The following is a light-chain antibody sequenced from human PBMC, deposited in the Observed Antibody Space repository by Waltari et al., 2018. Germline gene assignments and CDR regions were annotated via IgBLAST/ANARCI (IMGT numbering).Light chain of an antibody. Sequence: QSVLTQPPSVSAAPGQKVTISCPGGSSNIGRNYVSWYQHLPGTAPKLLIYDNYGRPSGIPDRFSGSQSGTSATLGITGLQTGDEADYYCGTWDNSLSVYVFGTGTKVTVL. J-gene: IGLJ1*01. CDR3: GTWDNSLSVYV. CDR1: SSNIGRNY. V-gene: IGLV1-51*01. CDR2: DNY.